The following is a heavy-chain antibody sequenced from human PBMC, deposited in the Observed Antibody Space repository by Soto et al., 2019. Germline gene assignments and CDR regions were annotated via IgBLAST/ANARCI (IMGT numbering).Heavy chain of an antibody. CDR3: ARERKDSNPYYYYGMDV. D-gene: IGHD4-4*01. CDR2: IWYDGSNK. CDR1: GFTFSSYG. J-gene: IGHJ6*02. V-gene: IGHV3-33*01. Sequence: QPGGSLRLSCAASGFTFSSYGMHWVRQAPGKGLEWVAVIWYDGSNKYYADPVKGRFTISGDNSKNTLYLQMNSLRAEDTAVYYCARERKDSNPYYYYGMDVWGQGTTVTVSS.